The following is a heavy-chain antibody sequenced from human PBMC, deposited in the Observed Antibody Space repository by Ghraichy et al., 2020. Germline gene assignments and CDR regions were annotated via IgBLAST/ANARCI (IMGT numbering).Heavy chain of an antibody. J-gene: IGHJ4*02. CDR1: GFTFSNAW. D-gene: IGHD6-19*01. V-gene: IGHV3-15*01. CDR2: IKSKTDGGTT. CDR3: TTEEGDSSGWYADY. Sequence: GGSLRLSCAASGFTFSNAWMSWVRQAPGKGLEWVGRIKSKTDGGTTDYAAPVKGRFTISRDDSKNTLYLQMNSLKTEDTAVYYCTTEEGDSSGWYADYWGQGTLDTVSS.